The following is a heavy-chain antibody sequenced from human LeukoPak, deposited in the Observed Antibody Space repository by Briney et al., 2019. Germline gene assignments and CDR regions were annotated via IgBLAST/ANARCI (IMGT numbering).Heavy chain of an antibody. V-gene: IGHV1-46*01. J-gene: IGHJ4*02. CDR2: INPSGGST. D-gene: IGHD6-19*01. Sequence: ASVKVSCKASGYTFTSYYMHWVRQAPGQGLEWMGIINPSGGSTSYAQKFQGRVTMTRDTSTSTVYMELSSLRSEDTAVYYCARGPGSGWYHERGHLDYWGQRTLVTVSS. CDR1: GYTFTSYY. CDR3: ARGPGSGWYHERGHLDY.